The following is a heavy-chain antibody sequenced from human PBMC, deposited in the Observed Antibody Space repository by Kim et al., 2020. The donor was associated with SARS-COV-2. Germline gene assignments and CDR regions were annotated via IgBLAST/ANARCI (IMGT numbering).Heavy chain of an antibody. D-gene: IGHD6-13*01. Sequence: RLTISRDNAKNSLYLQMNSLRAEDTAVYYCARDLASSSWYRSSGSGWFDPWGQGTLVTVSS. V-gene: IGHV3-11*06. J-gene: IGHJ5*02. CDR3: ARDLASSSWYRSSGSGWFDP.